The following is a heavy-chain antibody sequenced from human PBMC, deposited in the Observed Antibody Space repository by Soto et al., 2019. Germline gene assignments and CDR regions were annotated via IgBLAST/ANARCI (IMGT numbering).Heavy chain of an antibody. CDR3: VRGKEAGVWFDP. D-gene: IGHD3-10*01. Sequence: ASVKVSCKSCGFTFSHRSIHWARQAPGQRLEWMGWINSDTGYTKYSQKFQARLTITWDSSAKTAYMELSSLQSEDTAVYYCVRGKEAGVWFDPWGQGTMVNAPQ. CDR1: GFTFSHRS. J-gene: IGHJ5*02. V-gene: IGHV1-3*04. CDR2: INSDTGYT.